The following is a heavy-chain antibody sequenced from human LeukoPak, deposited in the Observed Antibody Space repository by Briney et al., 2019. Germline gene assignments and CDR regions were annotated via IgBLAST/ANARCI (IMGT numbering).Heavy chain of an antibody. V-gene: IGHV3-21*01. CDR2: ISSRSSHV. CDR3: GRAFPPLRTSSAGDL. CDR1: GFSFSDYD. Sequence: PGGSLRLSCSASGFSFSDYDMNWVRQAPGKGLEWVSAISSRSSHVYYGESVKGRFTISRDNAKNSLYLQLDSLGVEDTAVYYCGRAFPPLRTSSAGDLWGQGTLVTVSS. D-gene: IGHD3-16*01. J-gene: IGHJ1*01.